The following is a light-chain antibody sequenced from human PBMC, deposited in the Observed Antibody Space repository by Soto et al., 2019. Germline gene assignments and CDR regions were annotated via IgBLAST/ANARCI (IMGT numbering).Light chain of an antibody. V-gene: IGKV3-15*01. J-gene: IGKJ1*01. CDR2: GTS. CDR1: QSVSSN. CDR3: HQYNFWPT. Sequence: RASQSVSSNLAWYQQKPGQSPRLLIYGTSTRATGIPARFSGSGSGTEFTLTISSLQSEDFAVYYCHQYNFWPTFGQGTKVDI.